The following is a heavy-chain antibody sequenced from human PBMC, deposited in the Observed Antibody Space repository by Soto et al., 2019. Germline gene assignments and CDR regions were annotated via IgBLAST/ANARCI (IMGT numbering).Heavy chain of an antibody. J-gene: IGHJ3*02. D-gene: IGHD3-22*01. CDR1: GFTFSSYA. Sequence: GGSLRLSCAASGFTFSSYAMSWVRQAPGKGLEWVSAISGSGGSTYYADSVKGRFTISRDNSKNTLYLQMNSLRAEDTAVYYCAKDKSGRYDSSPGAFDIWGQGTMVTVSS. V-gene: IGHV3-23*01. CDR2: ISGSGGST. CDR3: AKDKSGRYDSSPGAFDI.